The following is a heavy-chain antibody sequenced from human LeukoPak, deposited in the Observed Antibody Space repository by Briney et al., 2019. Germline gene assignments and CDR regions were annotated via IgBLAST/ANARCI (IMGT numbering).Heavy chain of an antibody. CDR2: ITSDGSST. J-gene: IGHJ6*02. CDR1: GFTFSSFW. V-gene: IGHV3-74*01. Sequence: GGSLRLSCAASGFTFSSFWMHWVRHPPGKGLVWVSRITSDGSSTRSADSVKGRFTISRDNSKNTLYLQMNSLRAEDTAVYYCARDAIFGVVEGKGMDVWGQGTTVTVSS. D-gene: IGHD3-3*01. CDR3: ARDAIFGVVEGKGMDV.